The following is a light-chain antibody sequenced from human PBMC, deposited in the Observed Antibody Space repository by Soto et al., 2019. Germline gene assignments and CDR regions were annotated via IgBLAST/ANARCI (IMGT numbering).Light chain of an antibody. J-gene: IGKJ2*01. CDR3: QHYDNSPYT. Sequence: EVILTQSPGTLSLSPGERAPLSCRASQSITASYLAWYQQVPGQAPRLLIYGTSNRATGIPDRFSGSGSGRDFTLSISRLEPEDFAVYYCQHYDNSPYTFGQGTRLEIK. V-gene: IGKV3-20*01. CDR1: QSITASY. CDR2: GTS.